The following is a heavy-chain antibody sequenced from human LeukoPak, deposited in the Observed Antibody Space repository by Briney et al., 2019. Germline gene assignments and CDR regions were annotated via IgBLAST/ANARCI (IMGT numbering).Heavy chain of an antibody. CDR3: AREGGYKQVDY. D-gene: IGHD5-12*01. V-gene: IGHV4-61*02. J-gene: IGHJ4*02. CDR2: IYTSGST. Sequence: KASETLSLTCTVSGGSISSSSYYWSWIRQPAGKGLEWIGRIYTSGSTNYNPSLKSRVTMSVDTSKNQFSLKLSSVTAADTAVYYCAREGGYKQVDYWGQGTLVTVSS. CDR1: GGSISSSSYY.